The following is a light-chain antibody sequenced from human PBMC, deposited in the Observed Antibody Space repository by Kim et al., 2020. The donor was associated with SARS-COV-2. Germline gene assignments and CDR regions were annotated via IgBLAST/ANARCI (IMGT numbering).Light chain of an antibody. CDR3: QAWDSRRGV. Sequence: SYELTQPPSVSVSPGQTASITCSGDNLGDKYACWYQQKPGQSPVLVIYQDSKRPSGIPERFSGSNSGNTATLTISGTQAMDEADYYCQAWDSRRGVFGGG. CDR2: QDS. V-gene: IGLV3-1*01. CDR1: NLGDKY. J-gene: IGLJ3*02.